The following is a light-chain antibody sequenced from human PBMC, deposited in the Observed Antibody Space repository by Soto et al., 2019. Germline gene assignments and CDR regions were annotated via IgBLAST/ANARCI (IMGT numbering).Light chain of an antibody. J-gene: IGLJ1*01. CDR2: NVS. Sequence: QSALTQPASVSGSPGQSITISCTGTSTDVGAYDCVYWYQQHPGKAPKLMIYNVSNRPSEISNRFSGSKSGNTASLTISGLQAEDEDDYYCNSYTIIFTYVFGAGTKLTVL. CDR3: NSYTIIFTYV. CDR1: STDVGAYDC. V-gene: IGLV2-14*01.